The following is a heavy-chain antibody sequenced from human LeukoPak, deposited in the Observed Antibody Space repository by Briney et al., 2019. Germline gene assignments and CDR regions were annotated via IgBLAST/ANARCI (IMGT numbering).Heavy chain of an antibody. CDR3: AKDSGGSGSYWFDP. J-gene: IGHJ5*02. CDR2: ISGGGDST. CDR1: GLTFSSYA. D-gene: IGHD3-10*01. Sequence: PGGSLRLSCAASGLTFSSYAMSWVRQAPGKGLEWVSAISGGGDSTYYVDSVKGRFTISRDNSKNTLYLQMKSLRAEVTEVYYCAKDSGGSGSYWFDPWCQGTLVTVSS. V-gene: IGHV3-23*01.